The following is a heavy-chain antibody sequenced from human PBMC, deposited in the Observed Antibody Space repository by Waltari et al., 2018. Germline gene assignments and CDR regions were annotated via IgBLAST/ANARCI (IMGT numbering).Heavy chain of an antibody. J-gene: IGHJ4*02. CDR1: GGSISSYY. V-gene: IGHV4-59*01. CDR2: IYYSGST. CDR3: ARGGVRGVISYYFDY. D-gene: IGHD3-10*01. Sequence: QVQLQESGPGLVKPSETLSLTCTVSGGSISSYYWSWIRQPPGKGREWIGYIYYSGSTNYNPSLKSRVTISVDTSKNQFSLKLSSVTAADTAVYYCARGGVRGVISYYFDYWGQGTLVTVSS.